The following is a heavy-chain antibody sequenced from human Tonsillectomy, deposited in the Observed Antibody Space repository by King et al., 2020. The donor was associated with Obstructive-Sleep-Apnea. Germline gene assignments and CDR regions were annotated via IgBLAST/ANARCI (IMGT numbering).Heavy chain of an antibody. V-gene: IGHV1-2*04. Sequence: LQLVQSGAEVKKPGASVKVSCKALGYTFTGYYIHWVRQAPGQGLEWMGWINPNSGGTNYAQKFQGWVTMTRDTSSSTAYMELSRLGSDDTAVYYCARDIYGDYDPTFDYWGQGTLVTVSS. J-gene: IGHJ4*02. CDR1: GYTFTGYY. CDR2: INPNSGGT. CDR3: ARDIYGDYDPTFDY. D-gene: IGHD4-17*01.